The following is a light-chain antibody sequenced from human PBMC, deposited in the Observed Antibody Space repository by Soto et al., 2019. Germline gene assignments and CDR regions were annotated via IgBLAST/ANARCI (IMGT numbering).Light chain of an antibody. J-gene: IGKJ1*01. V-gene: IGKV3-20*01. CDR2: GAS. CDR3: QQYGSSPQT. Sequence: EVVLTQSPGTLSLSPGERATLSCRASQSVSSSYLAWYQQKPGQAPRLLIYGASSRATGIPDRFSGSGSGTDFILTISRLEPEDFAVYYCQQYGSSPQTFGQGTKVAIK. CDR1: QSVSSSY.